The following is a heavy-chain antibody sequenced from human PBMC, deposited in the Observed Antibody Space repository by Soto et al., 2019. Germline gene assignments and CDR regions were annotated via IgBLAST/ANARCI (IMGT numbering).Heavy chain of an antibody. CDR2: INAGNGNT. CDR1: GYTFTSYA. Sequence: ASVKVSCKASGYTFTSYAMHWVRQAPGQRLEWMGWINAGNGNTKYSQKFQGRVTITRDTSASTAYMELSSLRSEDTAVYYCARDRVIAAAEYFDYWGQGTLVTVSS. D-gene: IGHD6-13*01. J-gene: IGHJ4*02. V-gene: IGHV1-3*01. CDR3: ARDRVIAAAEYFDY.